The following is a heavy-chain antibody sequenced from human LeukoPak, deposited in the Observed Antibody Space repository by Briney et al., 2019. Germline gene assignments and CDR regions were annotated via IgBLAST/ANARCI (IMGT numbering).Heavy chain of an antibody. CDR3: VRGGPSTWS. CDR2: INDDGSDT. J-gene: IGHJ5*02. D-gene: IGHD2-15*01. V-gene: IGHV3-74*01. CDR1: GFTFKLSW. Sequence: GGSLRLSCAASGFTFKLSWIHWVRQVPGKWPVWVSRINDDGSDTIYADSVRGRFTISRDDAKNTVYLQMNNLRAEDTAVYYCVRGGPSTWSWGQGTLVTVSS.